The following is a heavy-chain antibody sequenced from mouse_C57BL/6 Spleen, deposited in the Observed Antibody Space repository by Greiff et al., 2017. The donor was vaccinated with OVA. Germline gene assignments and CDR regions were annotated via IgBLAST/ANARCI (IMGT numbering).Heavy chain of an antibody. CDR2: INPSTGGT. J-gene: IGHJ4*01. CDR1: GYSFTGYY. Sequence: EVQLQQSGPELVKPGASVKISCKASGYSFTGYYMNWVKQSPEKSLEWIGEINPSTGGTTYNQKFKAKATLTVDKSSSTAYMQLKSLTSEDSAVYYCASLRRDYAMDYWGQGTSVTVSS. CDR3: ASLRRDYAMDY. V-gene: IGHV1-42*01. D-gene: IGHD2-12*01.